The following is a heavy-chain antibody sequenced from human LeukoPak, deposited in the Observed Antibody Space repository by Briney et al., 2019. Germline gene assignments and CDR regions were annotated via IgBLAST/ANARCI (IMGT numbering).Heavy chain of an antibody. CDR3: AREDSDSYGSGSYYNDDC. CDR2: ISGSGGST. J-gene: IGHJ4*02. CDR1: GFIFSSYA. Sequence: GGSLRLSCAASGFIFSSYAMSWVRQAPGKGLEWVSTISGSGGSTYYADSVKGRFTISRDNSRNTLYLQMNSLRVDDTAVYYCAREDSDSYGSGSYYNDDCWGQGTLVTVSS. V-gene: IGHV3-23*01. D-gene: IGHD3-10*01.